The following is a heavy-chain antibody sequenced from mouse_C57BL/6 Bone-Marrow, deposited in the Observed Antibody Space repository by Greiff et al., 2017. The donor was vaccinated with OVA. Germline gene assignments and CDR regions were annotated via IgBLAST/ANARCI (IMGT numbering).Heavy chain of an antibody. CDR3: ARWGWPNLDY. J-gene: IGHJ2*01. CDR1: GFTFTSYW. Sequence: QVQLQQPGAELVKPGASVKLSCTASGFTFTSYWITWVKQRPGQGLEWIGDIYPGSGSTNYTEKFKSKATLTVDTSSSTAYMQLSSLTSEDSAVYYWARWGWPNLDYWGQGTTLTVSS. CDR2: IYPGSGST. V-gene: IGHV1-55*01. D-gene: IGHD2-3*01.